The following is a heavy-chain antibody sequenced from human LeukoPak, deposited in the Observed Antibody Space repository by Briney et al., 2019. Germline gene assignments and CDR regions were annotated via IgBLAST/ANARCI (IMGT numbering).Heavy chain of an antibody. CDR1: GGSISSSSYY. V-gene: IGHV4-39*01. D-gene: IGHD1-26*01. Sequence: SETLSLTCTVSGGSISSSSYYWGWIRQPPGKGLEWIGSIYFSGSTYYNPSLKSRVTISVDTSKNKFSLKLNSVTAADTAVYYCARPAYRGSYYDAFDIWGQGTMVTVSS. CDR2: IYFSGST. J-gene: IGHJ3*02. CDR3: ARPAYRGSYYDAFDI.